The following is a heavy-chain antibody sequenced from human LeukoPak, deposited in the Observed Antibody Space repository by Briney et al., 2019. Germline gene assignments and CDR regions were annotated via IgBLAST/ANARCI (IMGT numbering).Heavy chain of an antibody. V-gene: IGHV3-23*01. J-gene: IGHJ4*02. Sequence: GGSLRLSCTASGFTFTSAMSWVRQAPGKGLEWVSAISGSGDNTYYADSVKGRFTISRDNSKNTLYLQMNSLRAEVTAVYYCAKDRRYCSGYSCPYYFDYWGQGTLVTASS. CDR1: GFTFTSA. CDR3: AKDRRYCSGYSCPYYFDY. CDR2: ISGSGDNT. D-gene: IGHD2-15*01.